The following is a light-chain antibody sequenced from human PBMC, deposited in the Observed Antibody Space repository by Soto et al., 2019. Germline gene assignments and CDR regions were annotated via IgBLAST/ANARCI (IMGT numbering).Light chain of an antibody. J-gene: IGLJ3*02. CDR2: EVS. Sequence: QSALTQPASVSGSPGQSITISCTGTSSDVGGYTYVSWYQQHPGKAPKLLIYEVSNRPSGVSNRFSGSKSGNTASLTISGLQTEDEADYYCLSYTITSILVFGGGTKLTVL. V-gene: IGLV2-14*01. CDR1: SSDVGGYTY. CDR3: LSYTITSILV.